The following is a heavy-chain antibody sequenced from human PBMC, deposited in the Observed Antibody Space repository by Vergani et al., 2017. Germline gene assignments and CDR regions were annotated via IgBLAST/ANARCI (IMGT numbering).Heavy chain of an antibody. CDR2: IYPGDSDT. D-gene: IGHD2-15*01. V-gene: IGHV5-51*01. Sequence: EVQLVQSGAAVKKPGESLKISCKGSGYSFTSYWIGWVRPMPGKGLEWMGIIYPGDSDTRYSPSFQGQVTIAADKSISTAYLQWSSLKASDTAMYYCARRSGGSYSYWYFDLWGRGTLVTVSS. CDR1: GYSFTSYW. J-gene: IGHJ2*01. CDR3: ARRSGGSYSYWYFDL.